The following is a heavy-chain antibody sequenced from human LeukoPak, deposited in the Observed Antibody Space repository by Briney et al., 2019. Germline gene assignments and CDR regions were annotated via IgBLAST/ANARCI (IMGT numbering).Heavy chain of an antibody. J-gene: IGHJ4*02. Sequence: PGGSLRLSSAASGFTFSNAWMSWVRQAPGKGLEWVSDISGSGGSTYYADSVKGRFTISRDNSKNTLYLQMNSLRAEDTAVYYCAKGRANYYDSSGYYTALDYWGQGTLVTVSS. CDR2: ISGSGGST. CDR3: AKGRANYYDSSGYYTALDY. CDR1: GFTFSNAW. D-gene: IGHD3-22*01. V-gene: IGHV3-23*01.